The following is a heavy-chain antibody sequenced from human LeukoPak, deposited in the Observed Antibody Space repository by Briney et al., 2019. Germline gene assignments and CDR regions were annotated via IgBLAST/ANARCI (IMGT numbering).Heavy chain of an antibody. CDR3: ARAPGGYAFDI. CDR2: INPNSGGT. CDR1: GYTFTGYY. Sequence: ASVKVSCEASGYTFTGYYMHWVRQAPGQGLEWMGWINPNSGGTNYAQKFQGRVTMTRDTSISTAYMEVSRLRSDDTAVYYCARAPGGYAFDIWGQGTMVTVSS. V-gene: IGHV1-2*02. J-gene: IGHJ3*02.